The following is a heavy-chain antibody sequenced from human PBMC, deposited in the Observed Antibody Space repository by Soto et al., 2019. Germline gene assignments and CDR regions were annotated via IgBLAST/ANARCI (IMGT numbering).Heavy chain of an antibody. CDR1: GYSCTSYW. V-gene: IGHV5-10-1*01. CDR3: AIPLGAQYWFDY. Sequence: GESLNISCKGTGYSCTSYWTSWVRQMPGKGLEWMGRIDPSDSYTNYSPSFQGHVTISADKSISTAHLQWSSLKASDTAMYYCAIPLGAQYWFDYWGQG. CDR2: IDPSDSYT. J-gene: IGHJ4*02. D-gene: IGHD1-26*01.